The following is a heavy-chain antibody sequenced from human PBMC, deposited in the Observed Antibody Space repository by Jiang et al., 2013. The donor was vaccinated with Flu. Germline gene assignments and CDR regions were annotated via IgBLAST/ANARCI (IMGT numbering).Heavy chain of an antibody. D-gene: IGHD3-22*01. J-gene: IGHJ2*01. Sequence: ISRDNSKNTLYLQMSSLRVEDTAVYYCVRDITTRGRYFDLWGRGTLVTVSS. V-gene: IGHV3-30*15. CDR3: VRDITTRGRYFDL.